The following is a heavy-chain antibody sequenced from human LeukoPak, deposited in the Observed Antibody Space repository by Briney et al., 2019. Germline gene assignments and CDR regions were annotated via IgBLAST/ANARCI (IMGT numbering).Heavy chain of an antibody. CDR1: GYTFTSYY. CDR3: ATGILAAGFTGERDY. CDR2: INPSGGST. V-gene: IGHV1-46*01. Sequence: ASVKVSCKASGYTFTSYYMHWVRQAPGQGLEWMGIINPSGGSTSYAQKFQGRVTMTRDMSTSTVYMELSSLRSDDTAVFYCATGILAAGFTGERDYWGQGTLVTVSS. D-gene: IGHD6-13*01. J-gene: IGHJ4*02.